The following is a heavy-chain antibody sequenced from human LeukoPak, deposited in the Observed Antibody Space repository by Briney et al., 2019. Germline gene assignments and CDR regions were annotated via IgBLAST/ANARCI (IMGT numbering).Heavy chain of an antibody. J-gene: IGHJ4*02. CDR2: VSSSSGTV. D-gene: IGHD2-2*01. CDR1: GFTFSTSS. CDR3: AGLLVCSTTSCYGVDY. Sequence: GGSLRLSCVASGFTFSTSSMNWVRQAPGKGLEWISYVSSSSGTVYYADSVKGRFTISRDNARNSLYLQMSSLRAEDTAVYYCAGLLVCSTTSCYGVDYWGQGTLVTVSS. V-gene: IGHV3-48*01.